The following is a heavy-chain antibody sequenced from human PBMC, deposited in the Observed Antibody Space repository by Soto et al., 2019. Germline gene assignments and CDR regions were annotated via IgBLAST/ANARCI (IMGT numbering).Heavy chain of an antibody. CDR1: GFTFSSYA. CDR2: ITNSGGST. D-gene: IGHD5-12*01. J-gene: IGHJ4*02. Sequence: PGGSLRLSCAASGFTFSSYAMSWVRQAPGKGLEWVSSITNSGGSTYYADSVKGRFTISRDNSKNTLYLQMNSLRAEDTAVYYCGKIVAEAGTDYWGQGTQVTVSS. V-gene: IGHV3-23*01. CDR3: GKIVAEAGTDY.